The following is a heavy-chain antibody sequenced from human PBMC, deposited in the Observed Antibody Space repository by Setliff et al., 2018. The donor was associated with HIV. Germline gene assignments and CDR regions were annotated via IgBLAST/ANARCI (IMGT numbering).Heavy chain of an antibody. V-gene: IGHV3-48*03. CDR1: GFSFPSSG. CDR3: ASLAG. J-gene: IGHJ4*02. CDR2: ISGSGSTL. Sequence: GGSLRLSCVGTGFSFPSSGMNWVRQAPGRGLEWFAYISGSGSTLYYSASVKGRFTISRDNAANSLFLQMNSLRVDDTALYYCASLAGWGQGTLVTVSS.